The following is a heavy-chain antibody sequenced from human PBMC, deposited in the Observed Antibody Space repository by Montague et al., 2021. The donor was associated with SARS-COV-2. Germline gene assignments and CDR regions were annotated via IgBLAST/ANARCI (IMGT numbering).Heavy chain of an antibody. CDR2: TYYRSKWYN. J-gene: IGHJ4*02. CDR1: GDSVSSNIAT. CDR3: ARIPVGNKYNFDF. D-gene: IGHD2-2*01. Sequence: CTISGDSVSSNIATWNWIRQSPSRGLEWLGRTYYRSKWYNDYAESVKSRITIDPDTSKNQFSLHLNSVTPEDTAVYYCARIPVGNKYNFDFWGQGTLVTVSS. V-gene: IGHV6-1*01.